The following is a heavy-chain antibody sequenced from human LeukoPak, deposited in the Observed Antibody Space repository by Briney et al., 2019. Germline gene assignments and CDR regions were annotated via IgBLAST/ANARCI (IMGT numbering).Heavy chain of an antibody. J-gene: IGHJ6*04. V-gene: IGHV3-48*03. Sequence: GGSLRLSCAASGFTFSSYEMNWVRQAPGKGLEWVSYISSSGSTIYYADSVKGRFTISRDNAKNSLYLQMNSLRAEDTALYYCARDRSAGREGGGMDVWGKGTTVTVSS. CDR1: GFTFSSYE. CDR2: ISSSGSTI. D-gene: IGHD2-15*01. CDR3: ARDRSAGREGGGMDV.